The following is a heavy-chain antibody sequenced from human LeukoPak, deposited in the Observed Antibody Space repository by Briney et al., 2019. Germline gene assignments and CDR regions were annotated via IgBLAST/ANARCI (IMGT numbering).Heavy chain of an antibody. J-gene: IGHJ6*03. CDR3: ARVLAAAGTYYYYYYMDV. V-gene: IGHV1-46*01. Sequence: ASVKVSCKASGYTFTSYYMHWVRQAPGQGLEWMGIINPSGGSTSYAQKFQGRVTMTRDTSTSTVYMELSSLRSEDTAVYYCARVLAAAGTYYYYYYMDVWGKGTTVTVSS. D-gene: IGHD6-13*01. CDR2: INPSGGST. CDR1: GYTFTSYY.